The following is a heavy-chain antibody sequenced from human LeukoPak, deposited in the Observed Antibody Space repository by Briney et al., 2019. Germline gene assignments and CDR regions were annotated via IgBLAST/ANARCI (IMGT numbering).Heavy chain of an antibody. V-gene: IGHV3-48*02. CDR3: ARVWQLGV. Sequence: GGSLRLSCAASGFTFSTSGMNWVRQAPGKGLQWVAYISSRSESKYYAASVKGRFTISRDNVRNSLYLQMNSLRDDDTAVYCCARVWQLGVWGQGTAVTVSS. D-gene: IGHD3-10*01. CDR1: GFTFSTSG. CDR2: ISSRSESK. J-gene: IGHJ6*02.